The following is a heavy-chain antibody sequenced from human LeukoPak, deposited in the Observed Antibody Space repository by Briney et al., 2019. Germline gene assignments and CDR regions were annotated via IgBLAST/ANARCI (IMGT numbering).Heavy chain of an antibody. CDR2: VSGSGGST. D-gene: IGHD2-15*01. CDR1: GFTFSSYG. CDR3: AKGFGSSKNINAFDI. J-gene: IGHJ3*02. V-gene: IGHV3-23*01. Sequence: GGSLRLSCAASGFTFSSYGMHWVRQAPGKGLEWVSAVSGSGGSTYYADSVKGRFTISRDNSKNTLYLQMNSLRAEDTAAYYCAKGFGSSKNINAFDIWGQGTMVTVSS.